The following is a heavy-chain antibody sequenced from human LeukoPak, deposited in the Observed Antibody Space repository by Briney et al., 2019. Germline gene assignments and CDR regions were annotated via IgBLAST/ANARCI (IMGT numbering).Heavy chain of an antibody. V-gene: IGHV4-4*07. J-gene: IGHJ4*02. D-gene: IGHD5-18*01. Sequence: PSETLSLTCTVSGGSISSYYWSWIRQPAGKGLESIGHISTSGSTNYNPSLKSRVTMSVDTSKNQFSLKLSSVTAADTAVYYCARSLLDTAMVIAYWGQGTLVTVSS. CDR1: GGSISSYY. CDR3: ARSLLDTAMVIAY. CDR2: ISTSGST.